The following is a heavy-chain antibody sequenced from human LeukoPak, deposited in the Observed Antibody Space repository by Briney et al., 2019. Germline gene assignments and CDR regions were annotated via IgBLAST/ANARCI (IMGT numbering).Heavy chain of an antibody. Sequence: GGSLRLSCAASGFTFSSYSMNWVRQAPGKGLEWVSYISSSSSTIYYADSVKGRFTISRDNAKNSLYLQMNSLRAEDTAVYYCASGYDFWSGYSYYMDVWGKGTTVTVSS. J-gene: IGHJ6*03. V-gene: IGHV3-48*01. CDR3: ASGYDFWSGYSYYMDV. CDR2: ISSSSSTI. CDR1: GFTFSSYS. D-gene: IGHD3-3*01.